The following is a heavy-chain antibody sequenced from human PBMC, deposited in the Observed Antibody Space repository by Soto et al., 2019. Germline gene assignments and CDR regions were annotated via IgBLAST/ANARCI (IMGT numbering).Heavy chain of an antibody. J-gene: IGHJ6*02. D-gene: IGHD5-18*01. CDR2: ISYDGTYK. Sequence: QVQLVESGGGVVQPGRSLRLSCAASGFTFSTYVMHWVRQAPGKGLEWVAGISYDGTYKYYADSVKGRFTISRDNSKNTLYLQMNGLRAEDTAVYYCARPVDTARAGYFYGMDVWGQGTTVTVSS. V-gene: IGHV3-30*04. CDR1: GFTFSTYV. CDR3: ARPVDTARAGYFYGMDV.